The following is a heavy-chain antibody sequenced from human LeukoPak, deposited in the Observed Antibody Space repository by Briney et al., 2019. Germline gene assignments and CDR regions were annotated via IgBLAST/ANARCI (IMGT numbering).Heavy chain of an antibody. V-gene: IGHV4-4*02. D-gene: IGHD6-19*01. J-gene: IGHJ4*02. CDR2: IYHSGST. CDR3: ARDTRAVAGTIDY. Sequence: SETLSLTCAVSGGSISNNSWWSWVRQPSGKGLEWIGEIYHSGSTYYNPSLKSRVTISVDTSKNQFSLKLSSVTAADTAVYYCARDTRAVAGTIDYWGQGTLVTVSS. CDR1: GGSISNNSW.